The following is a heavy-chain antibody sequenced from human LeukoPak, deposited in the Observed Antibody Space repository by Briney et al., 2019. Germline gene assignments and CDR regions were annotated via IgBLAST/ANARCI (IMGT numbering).Heavy chain of an antibody. CDR3: ARDPWERRESKFDY. D-gene: IGHD1-1*01. V-gene: IGHV3-48*04. CDR1: GFTFSTHS. J-gene: IGHJ4*02. CDR2: ISSDSTAI. Sequence: GGSLRLSCAASGFTFSTHSMNWVRPAAGKGLEGVSYISSDSTAIYYADSVRGRFTVSRDNAKNSLYLQVNSLRAEDTAVYYCARDPWERRESKFDYWGQGTLVTVSS.